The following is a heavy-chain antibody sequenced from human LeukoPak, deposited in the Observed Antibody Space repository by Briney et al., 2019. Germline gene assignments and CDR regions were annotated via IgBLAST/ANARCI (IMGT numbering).Heavy chain of an antibody. CDR2: IFHSGST. J-gene: IGHJ4*02. CDR1: GDSIFSTTYY. D-gene: IGHD6-19*01. CDR3: ARIAVAGYFDY. V-gene: IGHV4-39*07. Sequence: SETLSLTCTVSGDSIFSTTYYWGWIRQPPGKGLEWIGSIFHSGSTYYNPSLKSRLTISVDTSKNQLSLRLRSVTAADTAVYYCARIAVAGYFDYWGQGTLVTVSS.